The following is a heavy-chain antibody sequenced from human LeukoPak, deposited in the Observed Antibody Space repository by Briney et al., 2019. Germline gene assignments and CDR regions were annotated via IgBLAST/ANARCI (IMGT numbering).Heavy chain of an antibody. J-gene: IGHJ4*02. CDR3: ARDSQSSGYYYGLGY. CDR2: IIPIFGTS. V-gene: IGHV1-69*05. D-gene: IGHD3-22*01. Sequence: SVNVSFKASGGTFSSYAISWVRPAPGQGLEWMGRIIPIFGTSNYAQKFQGRVTITTDESTSTAYRELSRLRSEDTAVYYCARDSQSSGYYYGLGYWGQGTLVTGSS. CDR1: GGTFSSYA.